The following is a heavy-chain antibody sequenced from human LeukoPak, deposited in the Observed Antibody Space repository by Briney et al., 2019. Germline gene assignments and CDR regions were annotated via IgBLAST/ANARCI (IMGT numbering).Heavy chain of an antibody. D-gene: IGHD6-13*01. V-gene: IGHV3-23*01. CDR3: ARDSSIWYHFDY. CDR1: GFTFSSYA. J-gene: IGHJ4*02. Sequence: PGGSLRLSCAASGFTFSSYAMSWVRQAPGKGLEWVSAISGSGGSTYYADSVKGRFTISRDNSKNTLYLQMNSLRAEDTAVYYCARDSSIWYHFDYWGQGTLVTVSS. CDR2: ISGSGGST.